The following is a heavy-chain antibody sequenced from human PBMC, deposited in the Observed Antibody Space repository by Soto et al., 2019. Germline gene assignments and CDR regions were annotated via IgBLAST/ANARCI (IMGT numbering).Heavy chain of an antibody. CDR3: ARVSRSHDTEY. J-gene: IGHJ4*02. V-gene: IGHV3-7*04. CDR2: INQDGSQT. CDR1: GFTFNNYW. Sequence: EVQLEESGGGLVQPGGSLRLACKTPGFTFNNYWMSWLRQAPGIGLEWLANINQDGSQTDYVDSVKGRFTHSRDNAKTSLYLQMNSLRVEDTAVYYCARVSRSHDTEYWGQGTLVTVSS. D-gene: IGHD5-18*01.